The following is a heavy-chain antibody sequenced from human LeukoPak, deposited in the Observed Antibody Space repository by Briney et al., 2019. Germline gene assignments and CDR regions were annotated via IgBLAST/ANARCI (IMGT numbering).Heavy chain of an antibody. V-gene: IGHV3-21*01. CDR2: ISSSSSYI. Sequence: GGSLRLSCAASGFTFSSYSMNWVRQAPGKGLEWVSSISSSSSYIYYADSVKGRFTISRDNAKNSLYLQMNSLRAEDTAVYYCARDDEGVGAINVWGQGTLVTVSS. CDR3: ARDDEGVGAINV. CDR1: GFTFSSYS. J-gene: IGHJ4*02. D-gene: IGHD1-26*01.